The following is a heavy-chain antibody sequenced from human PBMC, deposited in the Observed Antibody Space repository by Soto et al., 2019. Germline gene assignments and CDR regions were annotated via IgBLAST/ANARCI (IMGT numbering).Heavy chain of an antibody. CDR1: GWSISSYY. CDR2: IYYRANP. V-gene: IGHV4-59*08. CDR3: ARHYGDGYDYLDY. J-gene: IGHJ4*02. Sequence: QVQLQESGPGLVKPSETLSLTCTVSGWSISSYYWSWLRQPPGKGLEWIGYIYYRANPNYNPSLKSRVTISQDTSKNQFSLTLSSVTAADPAVYYCARHYGDGYDYLDYWGQGTLVTVSS. D-gene: IGHD5-12*01.